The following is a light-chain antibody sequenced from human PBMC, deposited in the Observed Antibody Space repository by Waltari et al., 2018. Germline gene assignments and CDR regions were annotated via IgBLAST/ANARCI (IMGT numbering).Light chain of an antibody. V-gene: IGKV3-20*01. CDR2: SAS. CDR3: QYYGASPPMYT. J-gene: IGKJ2*01. Sequence: EIVLTPSPGTLSLSPGDRAILTHRTSQSVSNDYIAWYQQKPGQAPTRHTSSASIKATGIHDRCSGRGFETGFALRMSRLVSEDFAVYYCQYYGASPPMYTFGQGTKVEIK. CDR1: QSVSNDY.